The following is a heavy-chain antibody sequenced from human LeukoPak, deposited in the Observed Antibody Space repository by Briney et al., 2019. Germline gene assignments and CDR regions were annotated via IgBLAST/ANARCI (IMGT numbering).Heavy chain of an antibody. CDR1: GYTFIGYY. D-gene: IGHD3-10*01. Sequence: ASVKAFCQASGYTFIGYYMHRVRQAPGPGLEGMGWINPNSGGTNCAQKFQGRVTMTRDTSISTAYMELSRLRSDDTAVYYCARRQDVLLWFGELLGFDYWGQGTLVTVSS. V-gene: IGHV1-2*02. CDR2: INPNSGGT. J-gene: IGHJ4*02. CDR3: ARRQDVLLWFGELLGFDY.